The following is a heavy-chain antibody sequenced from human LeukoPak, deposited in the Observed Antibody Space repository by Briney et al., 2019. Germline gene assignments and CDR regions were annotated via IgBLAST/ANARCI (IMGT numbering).Heavy chain of an antibody. J-gene: IGHJ4*02. Sequence: PPETLSLTCAAYVGSFSGYNWSGIRHPPGKGLKWIGEIILSGTPNYNPSSKSRATISVTTPKNQFPLKLSSVTPADTAVYDCARGGASITIFGVVIHRRAFDYWGQGTLVTVSS. V-gene: IGHV4-34*01. CDR3: ARGGASITIFGVVIHRRAFDY. CDR1: VGSFSGYN. CDR2: IILSGTP. D-gene: IGHD3-3*01.